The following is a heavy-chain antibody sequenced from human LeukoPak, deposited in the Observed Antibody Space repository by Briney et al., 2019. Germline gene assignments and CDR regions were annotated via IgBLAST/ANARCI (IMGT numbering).Heavy chain of an antibody. CDR3: ARDSYDSSGYLLYYFDY. CDR1: GGTFSSYA. J-gene: IGHJ4*02. D-gene: IGHD3-22*01. Sequence: ASVKVSCKASGGTFSSYAISRVRQAPGQGLEWMGRIIPIFGTANYAQKFQGRVTITTDESTSTAYMELSSLRSEDTAVYYCARDSYDSSGYLLYYFDYWGQGTLVTVSS. CDR2: IIPIFGTA. V-gene: IGHV1-69*05.